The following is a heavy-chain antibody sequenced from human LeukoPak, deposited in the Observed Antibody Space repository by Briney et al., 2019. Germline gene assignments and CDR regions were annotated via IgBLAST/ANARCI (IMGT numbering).Heavy chain of an antibody. CDR2: IYYSGST. CDR1: GGSISSSSYY. CDR3: ASSTKPAAIYFVY. V-gene: IGHV4-39*01. Sequence: SETLSLTCTVSGGSISSSSYYWGWIRQPPGKGLEWIGSIYYSGSTYYNPSLKSRVTISVDTSKNQFSLKLSSVTAADTAVYYCASSTKPAAIYFVYWGQGTLVTVSS. D-gene: IGHD2-2*02. J-gene: IGHJ4*02.